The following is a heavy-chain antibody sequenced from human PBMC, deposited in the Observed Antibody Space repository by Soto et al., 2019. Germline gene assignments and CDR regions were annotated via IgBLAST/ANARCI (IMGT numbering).Heavy chain of an antibody. J-gene: IGHJ4*02. CDR1: GGTFSSYT. Sequence: QVQLVQSGAAVKKPGSSVKVSCKASGGTFSSYTISWVRQAPGQGLEWMGRIIPILGIANYAQKFQGRVTITADKSTSTAYMELSSLRSEDTAVYYCARLGFGDLDDYWGQGTLVTVSS. V-gene: IGHV1-69*02. CDR2: IIPILGIA. CDR3: ARLGFGDLDDY. D-gene: IGHD4-17*01.